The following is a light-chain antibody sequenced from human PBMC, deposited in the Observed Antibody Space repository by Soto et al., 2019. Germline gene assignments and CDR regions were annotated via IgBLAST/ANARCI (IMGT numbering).Light chain of an antibody. CDR3: HQRHMWPNT. CDR2: DAY. Sequence: EVVLTQSPVTLSLSPGERATLSCRASQSFRGLLAWYQQKRGQAPRLLFYDAYNRATGIPTSFNGSGSGTDFTLTISSLEPKDTAVDYCHQRHMWPNTFGQGTRLEIK. J-gene: IGKJ5*01. CDR1: QSFRGL. V-gene: IGKV3-11*01.